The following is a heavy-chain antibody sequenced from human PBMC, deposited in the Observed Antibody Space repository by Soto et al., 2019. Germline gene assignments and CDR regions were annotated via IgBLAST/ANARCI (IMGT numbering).Heavy chain of an antibody. D-gene: IGHD5-12*01. Sequence: QVQLVQSGAEVRQPASSVKVSCKTSGATFSSYGITWVRQAPGQGLEWMGGIVPTVDTSTYAQKFQGRVTITADKFTNTVYMELSSLRSDDTAVYYCVRVVAIPGYPDNWGQGTLVTASS. V-gene: IGHV1-69*14. CDR1: GATFSSYG. CDR2: IVPTVDTS. J-gene: IGHJ4*02. CDR3: VRVVAIPGYPDN.